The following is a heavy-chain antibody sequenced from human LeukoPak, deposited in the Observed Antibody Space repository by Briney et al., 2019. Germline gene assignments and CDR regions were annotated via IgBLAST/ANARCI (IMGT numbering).Heavy chain of an antibody. CDR1: GYVFSDYY. Sequence: GASVKVSCKTSGYVFSDYYIHWVRQAPGQGLAWVGWINPNSGGTKYAQRFQDRVTMTRDRSTSTAYMDLTRLTSDDTAVYYCVRDFRVGGDFWGQGTLVSVSS. D-gene: IGHD2-15*01. J-gene: IGHJ4*02. CDR3: VRDFRVGGDF. CDR2: INPNSGGT. V-gene: IGHV1-2*02.